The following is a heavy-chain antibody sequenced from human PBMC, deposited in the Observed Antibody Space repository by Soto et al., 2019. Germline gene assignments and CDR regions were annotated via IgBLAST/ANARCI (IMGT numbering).Heavy chain of an antibody. CDR3: ARNDCSSTSCQGAFDI. V-gene: IGHV1-3*01. CDR2: INAGNGNT. D-gene: IGHD2-2*01. Sequence: QVQLVQSGAEVKKPGASVKVSCKASGYTFTSYAMHWVRQAPRQRLEWMGWINAGNGNTKYSQKFQGRVTITRDTSASTAYMELSSLRSEDTAVYYCARNDCSSTSCQGAFDIWGQGTMVTVSS. J-gene: IGHJ3*02. CDR1: GYTFTSYA.